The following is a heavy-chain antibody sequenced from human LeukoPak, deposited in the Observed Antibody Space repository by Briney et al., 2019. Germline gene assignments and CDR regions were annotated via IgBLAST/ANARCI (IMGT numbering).Heavy chain of an antibody. CDR3: ARDDYGDHRTY. Sequence: GASVKASCKASGGTFSSYAISWVRQAPGQGLEWMGRIIPILGIANYAQKFQGRVTITADKSTSTAYMELSSLRPEDTAVYYCARDDYGDHRTYWGQGTLVTVSS. D-gene: IGHD4-17*01. J-gene: IGHJ4*02. V-gene: IGHV1-69*04. CDR2: IIPILGIA. CDR1: GGTFSSYA.